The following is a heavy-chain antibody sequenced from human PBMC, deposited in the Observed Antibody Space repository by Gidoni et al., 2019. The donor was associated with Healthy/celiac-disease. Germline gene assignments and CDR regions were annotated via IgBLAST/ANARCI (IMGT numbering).Heavy chain of an antibody. CDR3: ARERGGAYCGGDCYSALFS. D-gene: IGHD2-21*02. Sequence: VQLVESGGGLVQPGGSLRLSCAASGFTFSSYWMSWVRQAPGKGLEWVANIKQDGSEKYYVDSVKGRFTISRDNAKNSLYLQMNSLRAEDTAVYYCARERGGAYCGGDCYSALFSWGQGTLVTVSS. V-gene: IGHV3-7*01. CDR1: GFTFSSYW. CDR2: IKQDGSEK. J-gene: IGHJ5*02.